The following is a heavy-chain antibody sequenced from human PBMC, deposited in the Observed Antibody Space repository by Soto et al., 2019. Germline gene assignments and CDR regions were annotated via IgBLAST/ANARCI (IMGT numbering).Heavy chain of an antibody. V-gene: IGHV3-23*01. CDR3: ATSFRYFDN. J-gene: IGHJ4*02. D-gene: IGHD3-9*01. CDR1: VFTPTTTP. CDR2: ISGPASRT. Sequence: GALRVSCAGTVFTPTTTPLSWVRQPPGKGLEWVTTISGPASRTYYVDSVKGRFFISRDNSKNTVTLQMNNLTLDDTAVYYCATSFRYFDNWGQGTRVTVSS.